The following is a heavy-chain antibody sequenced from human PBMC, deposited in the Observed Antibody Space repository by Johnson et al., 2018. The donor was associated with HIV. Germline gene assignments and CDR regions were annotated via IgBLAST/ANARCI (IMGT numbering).Heavy chain of an antibody. J-gene: IGHJ3*02. CDR2: IKQDGSEK. CDR1: GFTFSSYW. V-gene: IGHV3-7*01. D-gene: IGHD1-26*01. Sequence: VQLVESGGGLVQPGGSLRLSCAASGFTFSSYWMSWVRQAPGKGLEWVANIKQDGSEKYYVDSVKGRFTISRDNAKNSLYLQMNNLRAEDTAVYFCVRDRGWLQSIPDFFDIVGAVHRTFDIWGQGTMVTVSS. CDR3: VRDRGWLQSIPDFFDIVGAVHRTFDI.